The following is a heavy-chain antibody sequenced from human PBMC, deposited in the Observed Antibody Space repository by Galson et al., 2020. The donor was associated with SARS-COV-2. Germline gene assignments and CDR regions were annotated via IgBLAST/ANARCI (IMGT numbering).Heavy chain of an antibody. J-gene: IGHJ4*02. V-gene: IGHV4-31*03. CDR3: AREALSEITIFGVVIYRYFDY. CDR1: GGSVNSDDSY. D-gene: IGHD3-3*01. Sequence: SETLSLTCTVSGGSVNSDDSYWSWIRQHPEKGLEWIGYIFYSGFTYFTPSFKSRLTMSLDSSKNQFSLKLNAVTAADTAVYYCAREALSEITIFGVVIYRYFDYWGQGTLVTVSS. CDR2: IFYSGFT.